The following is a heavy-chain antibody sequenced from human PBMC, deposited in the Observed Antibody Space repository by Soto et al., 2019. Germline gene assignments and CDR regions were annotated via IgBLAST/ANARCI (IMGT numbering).Heavy chain of an antibody. CDR3: AKDRFPTTPEGTFDY. CDR1: GGSISSGDYY. Sequence: SETLSLTCTVSGGSISSGDYYWSWIRQPPGKGLEWIGYIYYSGSTYYNPSLKSRVTISVDTSKNQFSLRAEDTAVYYCAKDRFPTTPEGTFDYWGQGTLVTVSS. V-gene: IGHV4-30-4*02. CDR2: IYYSGST. J-gene: IGHJ4*02. D-gene: IGHD4-4*01.